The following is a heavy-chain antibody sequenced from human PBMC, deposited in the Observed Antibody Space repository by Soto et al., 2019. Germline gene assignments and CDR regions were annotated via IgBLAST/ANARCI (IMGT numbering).Heavy chain of an antibody. CDR1: GGSFSGYY. J-gene: IGHJ5*02. CDR3: ARGSGGIVAPTRFDP. Sequence: QVQLQQWGAGLLKPSETLSLTCAVYGGSFSGYYWSWIRQPPGKGLEWIGEINHSGSTNYNPSLKSRVTISVDTSKNQFSLKLSSVTAADTAVYYCARGSGGIVAPTRFDPWGQGTPVTVSS. D-gene: IGHD2-2*01. CDR2: INHSGST. V-gene: IGHV4-34*01.